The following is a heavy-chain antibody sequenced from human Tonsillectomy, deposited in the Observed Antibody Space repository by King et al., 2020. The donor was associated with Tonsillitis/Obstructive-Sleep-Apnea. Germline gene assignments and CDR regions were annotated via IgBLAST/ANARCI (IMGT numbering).Heavy chain of an antibody. V-gene: IGHV5-10-1*01. CDR2: IDPSDSYT. Sequence: QLVQSGAEVKKPGESLRISCKGSGYSFTSYWINWVRQMPGKGLEWMGWIDPSDSYTNYSPSFQGHVTTSADKSISTAYLQWSSLKASDTAIYYCATSGDLYGSGKYFSNAMDVWGQGTTVTVSS. CDR3: ATSGDLYGSGKYFSNAMDV. J-gene: IGHJ6*02. CDR1: GYSFTSYW. D-gene: IGHD3-10*01.